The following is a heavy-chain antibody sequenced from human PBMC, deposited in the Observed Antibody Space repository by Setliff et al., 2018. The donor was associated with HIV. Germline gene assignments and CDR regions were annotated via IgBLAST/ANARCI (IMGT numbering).Heavy chain of an antibody. CDR1: GYKFTSYW. D-gene: IGHD6-6*01. J-gene: IGHJ5*02. CDR2: INPSTSEV. Sequence: PGESLKISCKDSGYKFTSYWVGWVRQMPGRGLEWMGFINPSTSEVRYRPSLQGQVTMSVDKSISTAFLQWSSLAASDTAMYYCVRPLGRSSSQGWFDPWGQGTLVTVPQ. V-gene: IGHV5-51*01. CDR3: VRPLGRSSSQGWFDP.